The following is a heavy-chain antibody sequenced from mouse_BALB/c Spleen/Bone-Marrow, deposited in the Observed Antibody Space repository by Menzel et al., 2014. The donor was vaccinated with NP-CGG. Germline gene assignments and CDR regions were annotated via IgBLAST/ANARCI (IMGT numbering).Heavy chain of an antibody. CDR2: ISYSGST. Sequence: EVKLMESGPSLVKPSQTLSLTCSVTGDSITSGYWSWIRKFPGNKLEYMGYISYSGSTYYNPSLKSRISISRDISKNQYYLQLNSVTTEDTATYYCARDSSGGILAMNYWGQGTSVTVSS. J-gene: IGHJ4*01. CDR1: GDSITSGY. CDR3: ARDSSGGILAMNY. D-gene: IGHD3-2*01. V-gene: IGHV3-8*02.